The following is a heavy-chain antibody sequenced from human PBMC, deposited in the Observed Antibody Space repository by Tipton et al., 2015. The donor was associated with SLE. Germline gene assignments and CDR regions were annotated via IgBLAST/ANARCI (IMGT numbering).Heavy chain of an antibody. CDR2: ISSSSSYT. Sequence: SLRLSCAASGFTFSSYSMNWVRQAPGKGLEWVSYISSSSSYTNYADSVKGRFTISRDNAKNSLYLQMNSLRAEDTAVYYCARVGSIAARRAFDFWGQGTLVTVSS. D-gene: IGHD6-6*01. CDR1: GFTFSSYS. CDR3: ARVGSIAARRAFDF. V-gene: IGHV3-21*05. J-gene: IGHJ4*02.